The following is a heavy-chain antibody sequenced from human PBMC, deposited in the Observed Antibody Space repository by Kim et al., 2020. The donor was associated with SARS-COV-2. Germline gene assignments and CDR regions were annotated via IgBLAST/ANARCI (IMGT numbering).Heavy chain of an antibody. CDR2: IYYTGST. D-gene: IGHD6-6*01. J-gene: IGHJ6*02. V-gene: IGHV4-31*11. CDR3: ATLSTARDLLHFYHGMDV. Sequence: SETLSLTCAVSGGSISSGNYYWNWIRQHPGNGLEWIGYIYYTGSTDYNPSLKSRITISVDTSKNQFSLEMSSVTAADTAVYYCATLSTARDLLHFYHGMDVWGQGTMVTVSS. CDR1: GGSISSGNYY.